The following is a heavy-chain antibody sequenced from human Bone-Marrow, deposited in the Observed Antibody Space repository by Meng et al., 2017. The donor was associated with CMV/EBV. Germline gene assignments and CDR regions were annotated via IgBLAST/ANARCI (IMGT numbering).Heavy chain of an antibody. CDR2: IKSKTDGGTT. D-gene: IGHD3-22*01. CDR3: TTVGLGYYYDSSGYDFDY. Sequence: FSNAWMTWVRQAPGKGLEWVGRIKSKTDGGTTDYAAPVKGRFTISRDDSKNTLYLQMNSLKTEDTAVYYCTTVGLGYYYDSSGYDFDYWGQGTLVTVSS. J-gene: IGHJ4*02. V-gene: IGHV3-15*07. CDR1: FSNAW.